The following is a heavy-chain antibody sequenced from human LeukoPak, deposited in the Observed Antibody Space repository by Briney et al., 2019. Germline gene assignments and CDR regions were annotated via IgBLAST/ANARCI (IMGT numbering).Heavy chain of an antibody. D-gene: IGHD6-25*01. V-gene: IGHV4-34*01. CDR1: GGSFSGYY. CDR3: ARDASIPEQRDHSLYYYYGMDV. CDR2: INHSGST. Sequence: SETLSLTCAVYGGSFSGYYWSWIRQPPGKGLQWIGEINHSGSTNYNPSLKSRVTISVDTSRNQFSLKLSSVTAADTAVYYCARDASIPEQRDHSLYYYYGMDVWGQGTTVTVSS. J-gene: IGHJ6*02.